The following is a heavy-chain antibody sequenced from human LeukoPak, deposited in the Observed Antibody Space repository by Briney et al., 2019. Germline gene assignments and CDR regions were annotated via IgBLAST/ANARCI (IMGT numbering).Heavy chain of an antibody. D-gene: IGHD3-10*01. Sequence: PSQTLSLTCTVSGGSISSGGYYWSWIRQHPGKGLEWIGYIYYSGSTYYNPSLKSRVTISVDTSKSQFSLKLSSVTAADTAVHYCARSPVYGSGSYYPYCFDYWGQGTLVTVSS. J-gene: IGHJ4*02. V-gene: IGHV4-31*03. CDR1: GGSISSGGYY. CDR2: IYYSGST. CDR3: ARSPVYGSGSYYPYCFDY.